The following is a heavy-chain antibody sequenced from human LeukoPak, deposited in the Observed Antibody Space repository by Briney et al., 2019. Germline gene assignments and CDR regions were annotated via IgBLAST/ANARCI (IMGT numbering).Heavy chain of an antibody. CDR1: GFTVSSNY. CDR2: IYSGGST. J-gene: IGHJ3*02. Sequence: GGSLRPSCTAPGFTVSSNYMSWVRQAPGKGLEWVSVIYSGGSTYYADSVKGRFTISRHNSKNTLYLQMNSLRAEDTAVYYCARDQVDAFDIWGQGTMVTVSS. V-gene: IGHV3-53*04. CDR3: ARDQVDAFDI.